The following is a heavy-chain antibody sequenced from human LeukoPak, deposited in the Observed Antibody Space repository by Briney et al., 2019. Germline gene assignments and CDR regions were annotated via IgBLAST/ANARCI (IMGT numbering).Heavy chain of an antibody. D-gene: IGHD6-13*01. CDR2: TYYRSKWYN. CDR1: GDSVSSNSAA. J-gene: IGHJ5*02. V-gene: IGHV6-1*01. CDR3: ARAYSSSWDDYNWFDP. Sequence: SQTLSLTCAISGDSVSSNSAAWNWIRQSPSRGLEWLGRTYYRSKWYNDYAVSVKSRITINPDTSKNQFSLQLNSVTPEDTAVYYCARAYSSSWDDYNWFDPWGQGTLVTVSS.